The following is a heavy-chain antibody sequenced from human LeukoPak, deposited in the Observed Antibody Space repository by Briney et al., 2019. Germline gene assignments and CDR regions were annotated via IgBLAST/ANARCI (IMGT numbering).Heavy chain of an antibody. CDR2: INHSGST. CDR1: GGSFSGYY. D-gene: IGHD3-16*01. V-gene: IGHV4-34*01. CDR3: ASLRRDYDYVWGSWYYYGMDV. J-gene: IGHJ6*02. Sequence: SETLSLTCAVYGGSFSGYYWSWIRQPPGKGLEWIGEINHSGSTNYNPSLKSRVTISVDTSKNQFSLKLSSVTAADTAVYYCASLRRDYDYVWGSWYYYGMDVWGQGTTVTVSS.